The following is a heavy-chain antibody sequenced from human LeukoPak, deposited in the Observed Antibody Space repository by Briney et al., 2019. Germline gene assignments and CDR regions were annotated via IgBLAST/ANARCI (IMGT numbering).Heavy chain of an antibody. CDR1: GXIFTSNW. CDR2: IYPGDSHT. D-gene: IGHD3-10*01. J-gene: IGHJ4*02. Sequence: GESLKISCKGSGXIFTSNWIGWVRQMPGKGLEWMGVIYPGDSHTRYDPSFEGQVTISADKSISTAYLQWSSLKASDTAMYYCARQTRDGSGSRGYSFDFWGQGALVTVSS. CDR3: ARQTRDGSGSRGYSFDF. V-gene: IGHV5-51*01.